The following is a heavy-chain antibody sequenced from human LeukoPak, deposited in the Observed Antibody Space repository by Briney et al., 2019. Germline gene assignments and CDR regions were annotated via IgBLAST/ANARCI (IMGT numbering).Heavy chain of an antibody. D-gene: IGHD6-19*01. CDR2: VSWNGSRT. V-gene: IGHV3-35*01. CDR1: GFTVSNSD. J-gene: IGHJ4*02. CDR3: ARGSSSSGWVF. Sequence: PGGSLRLSCAASGFTVSNSDMNWVHQAPGKGLEWVSGVSWNGSRTHYADSVKGRFIISRDNSRNTLYLQTNSLRAEDTAVYYCARGSSSSGWVFWGQGTLVTVSS.